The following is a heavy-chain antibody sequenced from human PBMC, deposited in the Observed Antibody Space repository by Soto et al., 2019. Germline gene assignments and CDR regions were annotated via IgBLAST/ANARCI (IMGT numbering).Heavy chain of an antibody. CDR2: IYSGGST. Sequence: EVQLVESGGGLIQPGGSLRLSCAASGFTVSSNYMSWVRQAPGKGLEWVSVIYSGGSTYYADSVKGRFTISRDNSKNTLYLQMNSLRAEDTAVYYCARDLTRVVTMVRGVISGGMDVWGQGTTVTVSS. V-gene: IGHV3-53*01. CDR3: ARDLTRVVTMVRGVISGGMDV. D-gene: IGHD3-10*01. CDR1: GFTVSSNY. J-gene: IGHJ6*02.